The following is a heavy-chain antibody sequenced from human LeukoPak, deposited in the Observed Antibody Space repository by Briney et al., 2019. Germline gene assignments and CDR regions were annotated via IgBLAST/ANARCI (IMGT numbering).Heavy chain of an antibody. CDR1: GFTFNSYA. CDR2: ISTTGDRT. V-gene: IGHV3-23*01. J-gene: IGHJ6*02. D-gene: IGHD5-24*01. CDR3: AKILERELQYYYYGMDV. Sequence: GSLRLSCAASGFTFNSYAMIWVRQAPGKGLESISSISTTGDRTYYADSVKGRFAISRDNSKNTLYLQMNSLRAEDTAVYYCAKILERELQYYYYGMDVWGQGTSVTVSS.